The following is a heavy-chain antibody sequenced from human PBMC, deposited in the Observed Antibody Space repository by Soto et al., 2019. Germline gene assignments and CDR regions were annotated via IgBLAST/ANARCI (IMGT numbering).Heavy chain of an antibody. CDR2: ILPSDSDT. CDR3: ARKDKSGYFNWFDP. Sequence: GESLKISCRTSGYKFTSSWIAWVRQMPGKGLEWMGIILPSDSDTRYSPSFQGQVTISADRSTSTVFLQWASLKASDTAVYFCARKDKSGYFNWFDPWGQGTLVP. J-gene: IGHJ5*02. CDR1: GYKFTSSW. D-gene: IGHD3-22*01. V-gene: IGHV5-51*01.